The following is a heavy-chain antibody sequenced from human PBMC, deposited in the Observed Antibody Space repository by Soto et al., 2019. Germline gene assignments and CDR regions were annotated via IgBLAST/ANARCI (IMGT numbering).Heavy chain of an antibody. J-gene: IGHJ3*02. Sequence: QVQLQESGPGLEKASETLSLTCTVSGGSMSGYYWSWIRQPPGKGLAWIGFIYDSGTTNYNPSLKSRGTISIDTSKNQCSLLLTSVTAADTAVYYCARVSHIVVVPAVRGAFDIWGQGTMITVPS. CDR1: GGSMSGYY. CDR2: IYDSGTT. CDR3: ARVSHIVVVPAVRGAFDI. V-gene: IGHV4-59*01. D-gene: IGHD2-21*02.